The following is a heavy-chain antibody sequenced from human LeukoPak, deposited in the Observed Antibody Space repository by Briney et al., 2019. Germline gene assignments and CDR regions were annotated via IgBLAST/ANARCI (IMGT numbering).Heavy chain of an antibody. CDR2: IWYDGSNK. D-gene: IGHD6-13*01. V-gene: IGHV3-33*01. CDR3: ARVAAAGSLDY. CDR1: GFTFSSYG. J-gene: IGHJ4*02. Sequence: PGGSLRLSCAASGFTFSSYGMPWVRQAPGKGLEWVAVIWYDGSNKYYADSVKGRFTISRDNSKNTLYLQMNSLRAEDTAVYYCARVAAAGSLDYWGQGTLVTVSS.